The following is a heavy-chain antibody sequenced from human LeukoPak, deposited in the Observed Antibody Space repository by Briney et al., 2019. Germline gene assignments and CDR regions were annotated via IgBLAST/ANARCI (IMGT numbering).Heavy chain of an antibody. J-gene: IGHJ4*02. CDR3: ARGLRAVAGTGSDY. V-gene: IGHV4-34*01. CDR1: GGSFSGYY. CDR2: INHSGST. D-gene: IGHD6-19*01. Sequence: SETLSLTCAVYGGSFSGYYWSWIRQPPGKGLEWIGEINHSGSTNYNPSLKSRATISVDTSKNQFSLKLSSVTAADTAVYYCARGLRAVAGTGSDYWGQGTLVTVSS.